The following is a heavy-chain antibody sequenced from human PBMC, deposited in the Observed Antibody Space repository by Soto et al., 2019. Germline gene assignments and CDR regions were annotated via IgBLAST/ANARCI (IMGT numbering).Heavy chain of an antibody. J-gene: IGHJ6*03. CDR1: GFTFSDYY. CDR2: ISSSGSTI. CDR3: ASYDFWSGYYHYYYYYMDV. V-gene: IGHV3-11*01. Sequence: GGSLRLSCAASGFTFSDYYMSWIRQAPGKGLEWVSYISSSGSTIYYADSVKGRFTISRDNAKNSLYLQMNSLRAEDTAVYYCASYDFWSGYYHYYYYYMDVCGKGTTVTVSS. D-gene: IGHD3-3*01.